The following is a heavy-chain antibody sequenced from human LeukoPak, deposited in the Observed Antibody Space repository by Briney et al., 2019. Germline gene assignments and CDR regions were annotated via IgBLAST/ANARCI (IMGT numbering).Heavy chain of an antibody. D-gene: IGHD3-9*01. CDR1: GFVCSRYW. Sequence: GGSLRLSCAASGFVCSRYWMTWVRQAPGKGLEWVANIEQDGGEEYYVDSVKGRFTISRDNAKNSLYLQMNSLRVEDTAVYYCARGRYVDWLFDYWGQGTLVTVSS. CDR3: ARGRYVDWLFDY. J-gene: IGHJ4*02. V-gene: IGHV3-7*03. CDR2: IEQDGGEE.